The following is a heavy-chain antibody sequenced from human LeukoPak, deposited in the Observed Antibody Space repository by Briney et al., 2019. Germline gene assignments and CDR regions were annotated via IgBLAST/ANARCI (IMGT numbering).Heavy chain of an antibody. V-gene: IGHV3-23*01. Sequence: PGGSLRLSCAASGFTFSSFVMSWVRQAPGKGLEWVSAISGAGDNTYDADSVKGRFTISRDNAKNTLYLQMNSLRAEDTAVYYCARDGEGSYYYMDVWGKGTTVTIS. CDR3: ARDGEGSYYYMDV. CDR1: GFTFSSFV. CDR2: ISGAGDNT. J-gene: IGHJ6*03. D-gene: IGHD3-10*01.